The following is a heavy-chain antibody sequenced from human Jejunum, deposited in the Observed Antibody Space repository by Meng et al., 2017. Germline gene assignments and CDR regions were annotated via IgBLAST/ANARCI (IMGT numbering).Heavy chain of an antibody. CDR1: GGTFSSYA. J-gene: IGHJ3*02. CDR3: ARDPDYGDYEDAFDI. D-gene: IGHD4-17*01. Sequence: SVKVSCKASGGTFSSYAISWVRQAPGQGLEWMGGIIPIFGTANYAQKFQGRVTITTDESTSTAYMELSSLRSEDTAVYYCARDPDYGDYEDAFDIWGQGTMVT. V-gene: IGHV1-69*05. CDR2: IIPIFGTA.